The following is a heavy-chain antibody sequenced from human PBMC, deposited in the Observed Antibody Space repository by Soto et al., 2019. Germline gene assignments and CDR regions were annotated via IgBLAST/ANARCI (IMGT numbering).Heavy chain of an antibody. CDR1: GYTFSNYG. CDR2: ISVYNYNT. V-gene: IGHV1-18*01. CDR3: ARGGGYCGSGTYPFDY. Sequence: QVQLVQSGAEVKKPGASVKVSCKASGYTFSNYGIAWVRQAPGQGLEWMGWISVYNYNTNYAQKLQGRVTMTRDISTCTAYMELRSLIADDTAVYYCARGGGYCGSGTYPFDYWGQGTLVTVYS. D-gene: IGHD3-10*01. J-gene: IGHJ4*02.